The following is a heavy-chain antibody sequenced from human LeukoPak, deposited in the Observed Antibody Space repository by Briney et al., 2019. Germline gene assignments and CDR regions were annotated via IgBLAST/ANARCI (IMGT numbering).Heavy chain of an antibody. J-gene: IGHJ3*02. CDR2: INYSGNI. D-gene: IGHD3-22*01. CDR1: GFTFSSYAMH. CDR3: VRDGDYYDSSGSVRAFDI. V-gene: IGHV4-31*02. Sequence: LRLSCAASGFTFSSYAMHWIRQHPGKGLEWIGYINYSGNIYYNPSLKSRVIISVDTSKNQFSLKLSSVTAADTAVYYCVRDGDYYDSSGSVRAFDIWGQGTMVTVSS.